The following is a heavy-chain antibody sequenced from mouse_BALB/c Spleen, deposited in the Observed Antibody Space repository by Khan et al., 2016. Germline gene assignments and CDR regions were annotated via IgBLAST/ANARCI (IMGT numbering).Heavy chain of an antibody. CDR1: GFTFSSYA. D-gene: IGHD2-3*01. V-gene: IGHV5-9-3*01. Sequence: EVQLVESGGGLVKPGGSLKLSCAASGFTFSSYAMSWVRQTPEKRLEWVATISSGGSYTYYPDSVKGRFTISRDNAKNTLYLQMSSLRSEDTAMYYWGRRRLYDGYSWFAYWGQGTLVTVSA. J-gene: IGHJ3*01. CDR2: ISSGGSYT. CDR3: GRRRLYDGYSWFAY.